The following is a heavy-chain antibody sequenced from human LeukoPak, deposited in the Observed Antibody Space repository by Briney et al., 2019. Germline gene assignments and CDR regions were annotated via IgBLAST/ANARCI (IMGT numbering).Heavy chain of an antibody. CDR1: GFTFSDYY. CDR3: ARGGLRFLEWLIDY. CDR2: ISSSGSTI. J-gene: IGHJ4*02. Sequence: GGSLRLSCAASGFTFSDYYMSWIRQAPGKGLEWVSYISSSGSTIYYADSVKGRFTISRDNSKNTLYLQMNSLRAEDTAVYYRARGGLRFLEWLIDYWGQGTLVTVSS. D-gene: IGHD3-3*01. V-gene: IGHV3-11*04.